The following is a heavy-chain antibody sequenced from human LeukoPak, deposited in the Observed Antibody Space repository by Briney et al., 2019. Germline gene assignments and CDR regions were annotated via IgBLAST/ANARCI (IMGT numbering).Heavy chain of an antibody. V-gene: IGHV4-34*01. D-gene: IGHD3-3*01. J-gene: IGHJ4*02. Sequence: SETLSLTCAVYGGSLSGSYWSWIRQPPGKGLERIGEINHSGSANYNPSLKSRVTLSIDKSKNQFSLNVNSVTAADTAVYYCARARRDSGYYKVDYWGQGTLVTVSS. CDR2: INHSGSA. CDR3: ARARRDSGYYKVDY. CDR1: GGSLSGSY.